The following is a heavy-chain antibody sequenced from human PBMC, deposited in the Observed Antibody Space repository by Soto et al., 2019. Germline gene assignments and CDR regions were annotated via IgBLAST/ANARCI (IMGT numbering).Heavy chain of an antibody. D-gene: IGHD3-22*01. V-gene: IGHV3-11*06. CDR3: ARDPDSMIVGVHTLRIDAFDI. Sequence: GGSLRLSCAASGFTFSYYYMSWIRQAPGKGLEWVSYISSSSSYTNYADSVKGRFTISRDNAKNSLYLQMNSVRAEATAVYYCARDPDSMIVGVHTLRIDAFDIWGQGTMVTDS. CDR2: ISSSSSYT. J-gene: IGHJ3*02. CDR1: GFTFSYYY.